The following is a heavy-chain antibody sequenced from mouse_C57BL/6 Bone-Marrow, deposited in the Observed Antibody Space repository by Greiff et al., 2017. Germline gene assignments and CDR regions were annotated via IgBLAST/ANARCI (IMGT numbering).Heavy chain of an antibody. CDR2: IYPRSGNT. D-gene: IGHD1-1*01. Sequence: VQLQQSGAELARPGASVKLSCKASGYTFTSYGISWVKQRTGQGLEWIGEIYPRSGNTYYNEKFKGKATLTADKSSRTAYMELRSLTSEDSAVYFCARLRYYCSSPSYYAMDYWGQGTSVTVSS. CDR1: GYTFTSYG. J-gene: IGHJ4*01. V-gene: IGHV1-81*01. CDR3: ARLRYYCSSPSYYAMDY.